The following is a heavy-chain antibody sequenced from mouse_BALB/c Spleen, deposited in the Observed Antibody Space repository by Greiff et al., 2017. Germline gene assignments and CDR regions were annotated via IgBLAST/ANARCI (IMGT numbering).Heavy chain of an antibody. Sequence: QVQLKESGPGLVAPSQSLSITCTVSGFSLTSYGVHWVRQPPGKGLEWLGVIWAGGSTNYNSALMSRLSISKDNSKSQVFLKMNSLQTDDTAMYYCARGNYGYDMDYWGQGTSVTVSS. J-gene: IGHJ4*01. CDR1: GFSLTSYG. V-gene: IGHV2-9*02. CDR2: IWAGGST. D-gene: IGHD2-2*01. CDR3: ARGNYGYDMDY.